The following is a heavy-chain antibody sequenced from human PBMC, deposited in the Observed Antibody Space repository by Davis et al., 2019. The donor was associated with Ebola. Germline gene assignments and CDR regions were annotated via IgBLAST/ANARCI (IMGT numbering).Heavy chain of an antibody. D-gene: IGHD6-13*01. CDR1: GFTFRSYS. J-gene: IGHJ5*02. V-gene: IGHV3-48*02. CDR2: ISSSSSTI. Sequence: ESLKTPCAAPGFTFRSYSMNWVRQAPGKGLEWVSYISSSSSTIYYADPVKGRFTISRDNAKNSLYLQMNSLRDEDTAVYYCARDSVLSSWYSNWLDPWGQGTLVTVSS. CDR3: ARDSVLSSWYSNWLDP.